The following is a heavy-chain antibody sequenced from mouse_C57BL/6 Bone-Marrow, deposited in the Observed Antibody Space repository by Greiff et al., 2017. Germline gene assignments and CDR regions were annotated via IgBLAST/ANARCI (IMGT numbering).Heavy chain of an antibody. CDR2: IDLSDSYT. J-gene: IGHJ2*01. V-gene: IGHV1-59*01. CDR3: ARRGKGY. CDR1: GYTFTSYW. Sequence: QVQLQQPGAELVRPGTSVKLSCKASGYTFTSYWMHWVKQRPGQGLEWIGVIDLSDSYTNYNQKFKSKATLTPDKSSSTAYMQRRSLTSADSAVYYCARRGKGYWGQGTTLTVSS.